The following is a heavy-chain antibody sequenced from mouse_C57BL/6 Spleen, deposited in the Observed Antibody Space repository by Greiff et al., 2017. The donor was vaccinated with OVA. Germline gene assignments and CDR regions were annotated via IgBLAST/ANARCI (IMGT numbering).Heavy chain of an antibody. V-gene: IGHV5-9-1*02. Sequence: EVQVVESGEGLVKPGGSLKLSCAASGFTFSSYAMSWVRQTPEKRLEWVAYISSGGDYIYYADTVKGRFTISRDNARNTLYLQMSSLKSEDTAMYYCTRDREGQDAMDYWGQGTSVTVSS. CDR3: TRDREGQDAMDY. CDR2: ISSGGDYI. D-gene: IGHD3-3*01. J-gene: IGHJ4*01. CDR1: GFTFSSYA.